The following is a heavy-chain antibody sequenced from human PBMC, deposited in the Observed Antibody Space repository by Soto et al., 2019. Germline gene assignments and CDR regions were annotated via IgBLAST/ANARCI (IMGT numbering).Heavy chain of an antibody. D-gene: IGHD3-9*01. J-gene: IGHJ6*02. Sequence: QVQLVQSGAEVKKPGASVKVSCKASGYTFTSYGISWVRQAPGQGLEWMGWISAYNGNTNYAQKLQGRVTMTTDTSTSTAYMELRSLRSDDTAVYYCARDPYYDILTGYYTLASMDVWGQGTTVTVSS. CDR2: ISAYNGNT. CDR1: GYTFTSYG. V-gene: IGHV1-18*01. CDR3: ARDPYYDILTGYYTLASMDV.